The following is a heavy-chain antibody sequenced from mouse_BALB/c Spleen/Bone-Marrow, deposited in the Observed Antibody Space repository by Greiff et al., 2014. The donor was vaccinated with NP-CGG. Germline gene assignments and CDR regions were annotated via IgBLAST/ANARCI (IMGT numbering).Heavy chain of an antibody. CDR3: AIMKNYAMDY. D-gene: IGHD2-3*01. Sequence: EVQLQESGGGLVKPGGSLKLSCAASGFTFSSFAMSWIRQSPEKRLEWVAEISSGGSYTYYPDTVTGRFTISRDNAKNTLYLEMSSLRSEDTAMYYCAIMKNYAMDYWGQGTSVTVSS. CDR2: ISSGGSYT. CDR1: GFTFSSFA. V-gene: IGHV5-9-4*01. J-gene: IGHJ4*01.